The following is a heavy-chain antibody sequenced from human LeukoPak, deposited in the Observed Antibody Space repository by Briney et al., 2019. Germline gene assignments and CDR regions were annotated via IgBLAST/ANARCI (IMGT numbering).Heavy chain of an antibody. V-gene: IGHV4-4*02. CDR1: GGSMGDDSW. Sequence: PSGTLSLTCAVSGGSMGDDSWWSWVRQSPGEGLEWIGEIYHRGKTNYNPSLKSRVTMSVDNSKRQFSLKMNSVTAADTAVYYCARLGRDGLNFHLGYWGQGSLVTVAS. D-gene: IGHD5-24*01. J-gene: IGHJ4*02. CDR2: IYHRGKT. CDR3: ARLGRDGLNFHLGY.